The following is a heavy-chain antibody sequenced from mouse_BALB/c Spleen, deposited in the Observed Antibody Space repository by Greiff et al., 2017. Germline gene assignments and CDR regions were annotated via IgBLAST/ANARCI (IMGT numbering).Heavy chain of an antibody. Sequence: EVKLMESGGDLVKPGGSLKLSCAASGFTFSSYGMSWVRQTPDKRLEWVATISSGGSYTYYPDSVKGRFTISRDNAKNTLYLQMSSLKSEDTAMYSCARHGVYYDTSWAMDYWGQGTSVTVSS. D-gene: IGHD2-4*01. CDR3: ARHGVYYDTSWAMDY. CDR1: GFTFSSYG. CDR2: ISSGGSYT. V-gene: IGHV5-6*01. J-gene: IGHJ4*01.